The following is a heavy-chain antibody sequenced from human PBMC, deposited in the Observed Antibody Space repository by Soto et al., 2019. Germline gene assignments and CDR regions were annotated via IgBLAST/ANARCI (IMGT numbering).Heavy chain of an antibody. V-gene: IGHV4-34*01. Sequence: PSETLSLTCAVYGGSFSGYHWSWIRQPPGKGLEWIGEINHSGSTNYNPSLKSRVTISVDTSKNQFSLKLSSVTAADTAVYYCASSIGGYSYGSFDYWGQGTLVTVSS. CDR3: ASSIGGYSYGSFDY. CDR2: INHSGST. D-gene: IGHD5-18*01. J-gene: IGHJ4*02. CDR1: GGSFSGYH.